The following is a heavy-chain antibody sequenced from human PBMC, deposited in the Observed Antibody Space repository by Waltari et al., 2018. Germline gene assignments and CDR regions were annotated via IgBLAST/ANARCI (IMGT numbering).Heavy chain of an antibody. Sequence: EVQLVESGGGLVEPGGSLRLSCTASGFRFTNAWMSWVRQAPGKGLEWVGLIKSRGSGETVDYAAPVKGRFTISRDDSKDTVYLQMSSLRVEDTALYYCTADLSEFGHGEIDFWGQGSQVTVSS. V-gene: IGHV3-15*01. CDR1: GFRFTNAW. CDR3: TADLSEFGHGEIDF. CDR2: IKSRGSGETV. J-gene: IGHJ4*02. D-gene: IGHD3-3*01.